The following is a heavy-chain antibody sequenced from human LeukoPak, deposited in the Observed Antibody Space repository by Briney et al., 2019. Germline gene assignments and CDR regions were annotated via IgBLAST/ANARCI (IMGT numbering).Heavy chain of an antibody. V-gene: IGHV7-4-1*02. Sequence: ASVTVSCKAPGYTFTSYAMNWVRQAPGQGLEWMGWINTNTGNPTYAQGFTGRFVFSLDTSVSTAYLQISSLKAEDTAVYYCAREVNEDYYGSGASDYWGQGTLVTVSS. J-gene: IGHJ4*02. CDR1: GYTFTSYA. D-gene: IGHD3-10*01. CDR3: AREVNEDYYGSGASDY. CDR2: INTNTGNP.